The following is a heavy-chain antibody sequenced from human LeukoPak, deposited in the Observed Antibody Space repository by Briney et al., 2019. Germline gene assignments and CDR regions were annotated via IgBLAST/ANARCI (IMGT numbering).Heavy chain of an antibody. CDR3: AKPVPNWNDEATFDY. J-gene: IGHJ4*02. CDR1: GFTFSSYG. Sequence: GGSLRLSCAASGFTFSSYGMHWVRQAPGKGLEWVAFIRYDESNKYYADSVKGRFTISRDKSKNTLYLQMNSLRAEDTAVYYCAKPVPNWNDEATFDYWGQGTLVTVSS. CDR2: IRYDESNK. D-gene: IGHD1-1*01. V-gene: IGHV3-30*02.